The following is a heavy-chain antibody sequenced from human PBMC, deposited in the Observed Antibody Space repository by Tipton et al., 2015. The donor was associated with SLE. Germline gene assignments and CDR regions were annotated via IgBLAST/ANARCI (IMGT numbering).Heavy chain of an antibody. Sequence: TLSLTCTVSGASISNSSYYCGWIRQSPGKGLEWIGSTYYRGSSYNNPSLKSRLTLSVDTSKNQFSLKLSSVTAADTAVYYCASSTEYCSSTTCSYYFDYWGQGTLVTVSS. D-gene: IGHD2-2*01. J-gene: IGHJ4*02. CDR3: ASSTEYCSSTTCSYYFDY. V-gene: IGHV4-39*07. CDR2: TYYRGSS. CDR1: GASISNSSYY.